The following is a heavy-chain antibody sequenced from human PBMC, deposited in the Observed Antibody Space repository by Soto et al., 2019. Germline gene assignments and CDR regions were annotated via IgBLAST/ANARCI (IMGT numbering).Heavy chain of an antibody. D-gene: IGHD3-9*01. CDR3: ARHDYYHRTFDI. V-gene: IGHV4-61*08. CDR2: TLYSGSP. Sequence: SETLSLTCRVSGGSVGTGAYYWSWIRQPPGKGLEWIGYTLYSGSPNCNPSLQSLQSRVTISVDTSRSQFSLRLTSVTAADTALYYCARHDYYHRTFDIWGQGTLVTVSS. J-gene: IGHJ3*02. CDR1: GGSVGTGAYY.